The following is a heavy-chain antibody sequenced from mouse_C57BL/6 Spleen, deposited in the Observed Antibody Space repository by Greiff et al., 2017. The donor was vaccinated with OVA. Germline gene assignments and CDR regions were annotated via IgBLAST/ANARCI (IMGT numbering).Heavy chain of an antibody. CDR3: AKNNDYYGSSGDYFDY. V-gene: IGHV2-5*01. CDR1: GFSLTSYG. J-gene: IGHJ2*01. CDR2: IWRGGST. Sequence: VQLQQSGPGLVQPSQSLSITCTVSGFSLTSYGVHWVRQSPGKGLEWLGVIWRGGSTDYNAAFMSRLSITKDNSKSQVFFKMTSLQADDTAIYYCAKNNDYYGSSGDYFDYWGQGTTLTVSS. D-gene: IGHD1-1*01.